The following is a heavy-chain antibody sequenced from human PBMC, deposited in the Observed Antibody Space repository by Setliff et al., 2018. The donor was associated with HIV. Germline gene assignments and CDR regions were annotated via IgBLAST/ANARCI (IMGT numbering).Heavy chain of an antibody. CDR3: AKDPRAAVATICDY. Sequence: PGGSLRLSCVASGFSFSDYSMNWVRQAPGKGLEWVSVIYSDGSTYYADSVKGRFTISRDNSKNTLYLQMNSLRAEDTAVYYCAKDPRAAVATICDYWGQGTLVTVSS. V-gene: IGHV3-23*03. CDR1: GFSFSDYS. D-gene: IGHD5-12*01. J-gene: IGHJ4*02. CDR2: IYSDGST.